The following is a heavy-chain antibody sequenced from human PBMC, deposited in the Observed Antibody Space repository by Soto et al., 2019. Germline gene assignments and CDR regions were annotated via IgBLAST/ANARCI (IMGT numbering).Heavy chain of an antibody. CDR2: IYHSGST. Sequence: SETLSLTCAFSVVSISSSNWWRWVREPPGKGLEWIGEIYHSGSTNYNPSLKSRVTISVDKSKNQFSLKLSSVTAADTAVYYCARVQWYRSGWAHGGFDYWGQGTLVTVSS. CDR3: ARVQWYRSGWAHGGFDY. V-gene: IGHV4-4*02. J-gene: IGHJ4*02. CDR1: VVSISSSNW. D-gene: IGHD6-19*01.